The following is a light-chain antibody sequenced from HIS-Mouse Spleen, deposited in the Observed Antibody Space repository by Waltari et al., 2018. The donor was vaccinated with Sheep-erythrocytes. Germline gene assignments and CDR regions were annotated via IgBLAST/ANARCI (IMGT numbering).Light chain of an antibody. J-gene: IGLJ1*01. CDR3: CSYAGSYNHV. CDR2: DVS. CDR1: SSDVGGYNS. Sequence: QSALTQPRSVSGSPGLSVTISCTGTSSDVGGYNSFSWYQQPPGKAPKLMIYDVSKRPSGVPDRFSGSKSGNTASLTISGLQAEDEADYYCCSYAGSYNHVFATGTKVTVL. V-gene: IGLV2-11*01.